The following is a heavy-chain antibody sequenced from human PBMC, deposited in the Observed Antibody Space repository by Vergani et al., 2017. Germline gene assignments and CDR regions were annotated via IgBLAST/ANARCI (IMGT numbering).Heavy chain of an antibody. D-gene: IGHD3-10*01. Sequence: QVQLHWWGAGLLKPSETLSLTCAVYGGSFSGYYWSWIRQPPGKGLEWIGEINHSGSTNYNPSLKSRVTISVDTSKNQFSLKLSSVTAADTAVYYCARNHRYGSGSSSLLNWFDPWGQGTLVTVSS. V-gene: IGHV4-34*01. J-gene: IGHJ5*02. CDR1: GGSFSGYY. CDR2: INHSGST. CDR3: ARNHRYGSGSSSLLNWFDP.